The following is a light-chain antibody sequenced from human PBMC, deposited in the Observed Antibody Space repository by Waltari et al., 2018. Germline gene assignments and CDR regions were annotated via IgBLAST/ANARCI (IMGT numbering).Light chain of an antibody. J-gene: IGKJ1*01. V-gene: IGKV1-17*01. CDR1: QGISTY. Sequence: DIQMTQSPSSLSASAGDRVTITCRAHQGISTYLNWFQQKPGKAPKRLIYAASSLESGVPSRFSGSGSGTDFTLTISSLQSEDFATYYCLQYNNYPWTFGQGTKVEIK. CDR3: LQYNNYPWT. CDR2: AAS.